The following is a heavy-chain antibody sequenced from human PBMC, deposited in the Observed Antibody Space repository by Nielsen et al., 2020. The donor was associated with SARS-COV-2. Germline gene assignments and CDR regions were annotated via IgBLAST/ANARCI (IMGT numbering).Heavy chain of an antibody. Sequence: GGSLRLSCAASGFTFSSYAMHWVRQAPGKGLEWVAVISYDGSNKYYADSVKGRFTISGDNSKNTLYLQMNSLRAEDTAVYYCARYGSGSPHFDYWGQGTLVTVSS. V-gene: IGHV3-30-3*01. CDR1: GFTFSSYA. CDR3: ARYGSGSPHFDY. D-gene: IGHD3-10*01. J-gene: IGHJ4*02. CDR2: ISYDGSNK.